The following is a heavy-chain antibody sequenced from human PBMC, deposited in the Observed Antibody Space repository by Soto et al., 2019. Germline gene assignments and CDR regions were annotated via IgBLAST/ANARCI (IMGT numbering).Heavy chain of an antibody. CDR3: ARGAVGYDAFDI. CDR2: IYYTGST. V-gene: IGHV4-61*01. Sequence: QVQLQESGPGLVKPSETLSLTCTVSGGSIRGGSYYWSWIRQPPGKGLEWIAYIYYTGSTNYNPSLKSRVTIQLGTSTNQFSLRLSSVTAADTAVYYCARGAVGYDAFDIWGQGTMVIVSS. CDR1: GGSIRGGSYY. J-gene: IGHJ3*02. D-gene: IGHD3-10*01.